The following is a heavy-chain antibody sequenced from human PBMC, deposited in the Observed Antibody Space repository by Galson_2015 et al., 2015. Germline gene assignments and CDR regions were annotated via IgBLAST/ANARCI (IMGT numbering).Heavy chain of an antibody. J-gene: IGHJ3*02. CDR1: GGSISSGGYS. V-gene: IGHV4-30-2*01. CDR2: IYHSGST. CDR3: ASGAQSQGGGGDAFDI. D-gene: IGHD3-16*01. Sequence: TLSLTCAVSGGSISSGGYSWSWIRQPPGQGLEWIGYIYHSGSTYYNPSLKSRVTISVDRSKNQFSLKLSSVTAADTAVYYCASGAQSQGGGGDAFDIWGQGTMVTVSS.